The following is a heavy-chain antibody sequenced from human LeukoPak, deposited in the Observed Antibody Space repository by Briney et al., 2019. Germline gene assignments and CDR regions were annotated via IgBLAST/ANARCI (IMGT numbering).Heavy chain of an antibody. Sequence: SETLSLTCTVSGGSISRSCHYWGWIRQPPGKGLEWIGTIYHRGSSYYSPSLKSRVTMSVDTSKNQFSLKLSSVTAADTAVYYCAREVKVSGYSGSYYVYYYYYMDVWGKGTTVTISS. CDR3: AREVKVSGYSGSYYVYYYYYMDV. CDR2: IYHRGSS. D-gene: IGHD1-26*01. V-gene: IGHV4-39*07. J-gene: IGHJ6*03. CDR1: GGSISRSCHY.